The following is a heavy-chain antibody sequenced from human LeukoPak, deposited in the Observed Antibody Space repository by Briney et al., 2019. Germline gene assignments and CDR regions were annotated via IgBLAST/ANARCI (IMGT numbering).Heavy chain of an antibody. Sequence: ASVKVSCKASGDTFTYYMHWVRQAPGQGLEWMGWINPNSGGTNYAQKFQGRVTMTRDTSNSTAYMELSRLRSYDTAVYYCAREHSSLDVWGKGTTVTISS. CDR1: GDTFTYY. J-gene: IGHJ6*04. CDR3: AREHSSLDV. V-gene: IGHV1-2*02. CDR2: INPNSGGT.